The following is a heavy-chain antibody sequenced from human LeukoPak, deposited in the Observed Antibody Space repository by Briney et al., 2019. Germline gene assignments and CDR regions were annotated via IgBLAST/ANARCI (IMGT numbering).Heavy chain of an antibody. Sequence: GGSLRLSCAASGFTFSSYAMSWVRQAPGKGLEWVSYISSSGSTIYYADSVKGRFTISRDNAKNSLYLQMNSLRTEDTAVYYCARDQDDYVWGSYRPVEYWGQGTLVTVSS. D-gene: IGHD3-16*02. V-gene: IGHV3-48*04. CDR1: GFTFSSYA. CDR2: ISSSGSTI. CDR3: ARDQDDYVWGSYRPVEY. J-gene: IGHJ4*02.